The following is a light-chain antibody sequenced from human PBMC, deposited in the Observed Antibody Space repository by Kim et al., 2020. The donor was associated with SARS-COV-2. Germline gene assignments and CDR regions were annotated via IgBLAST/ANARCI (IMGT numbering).Light chain of an antibody. CDR1: QSVSSSY. V-gene: IGKV3-20*01. Sequence: SPGERATLACRASQSVSSSYLAWYQQKPGQAPRLLIYGASSRATGIPDRCSGSGSGTDLTLTISRLEPEDFAVYYCQQYGSSPRTFGQGTKVEIK. CDR3: QQYGSSPRT. J-gene: IGKJ1*01. CDR2: GAS.